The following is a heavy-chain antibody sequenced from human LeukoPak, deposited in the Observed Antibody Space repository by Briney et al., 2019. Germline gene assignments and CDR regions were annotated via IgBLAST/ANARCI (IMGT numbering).Heavy chain of an antibody. CDR2: ITSSGSHM. Sequence: GGSLRLSCAASGFTFRSYSMDWVRQAPGKRLEWLSSITSSGSHMYYADSVKGRFTISRDNAKSSLYLQMNSLSAEDTAVYYCASFMTTVTIPDYWGQGTLVTVSS. V-gene: IGHV3-21*01. CDR3: ASFMTTVTIPDY. CDR1: GFTFRSYS. D-gene: IGHD4-17*01. J-gene: IGHJ4*02.